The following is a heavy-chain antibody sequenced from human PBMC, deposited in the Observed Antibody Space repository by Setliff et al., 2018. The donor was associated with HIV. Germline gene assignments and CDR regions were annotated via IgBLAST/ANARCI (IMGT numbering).Heavy chain of an antibody. CDR1: GFSLTTNGVG. CDR3: ARSRRAPHYYDY. V-gene: IGHV2-5*02. J-gene: IGHJ4*02. CDR2: IYWDDDK. Sequence: PTLVNPTQTLTPTCTFSGFSLTTNGVGVTWIRQPPGKPLEWLALIYWDDDKDYSPSLRNRLTITRDTSKNQVVLTMTNVDPVDTATYYCARSRRAPHYYDYWGQGALVTVPQ.